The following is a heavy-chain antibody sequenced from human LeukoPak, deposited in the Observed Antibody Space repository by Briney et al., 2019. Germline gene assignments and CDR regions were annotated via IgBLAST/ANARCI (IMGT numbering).Heavy chain of an antibody. CDR2: ISAYNGNT. CDR1: GYTFTSYG. J-gene: IGHJ6*04. D-gene: IGHD4-23*01. Sequence: ASVKDSCKASGYTFTSYGISWVRQAPGQGLEWVGWISAYNGNTNYAQKLQGRVTMTTDTSTSTAYMEVRSLRSDDTAVYYCARGPTTVVTPGVMDVWGKGTTVTISS. V-gene: IGHV1-18*01. CDR3: ARGPTTVVTPGVMDV.